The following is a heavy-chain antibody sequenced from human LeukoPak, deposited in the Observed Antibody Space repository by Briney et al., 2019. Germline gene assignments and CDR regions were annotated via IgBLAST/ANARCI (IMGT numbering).Heavy chain of an antibody. J-gene: IGHJ4*02. CDR3: AKYGTVVAGKGLPDW. Sequence: GGSLRLSCAASGFTFSSYAMSWVRQAPGKGLEWVSSISDNSVGTYYADSVRGRFTISRDYSKNTLYMQTNSLRVEDTAVYYCAKYGTVVAGKGLPDWWGQGTLVTVSP. D-gene: IGHD6-19*01. V-gene: IGHV3-23*01. CDR1: GFTFSSYA. CDR2: ISDNSVGT.